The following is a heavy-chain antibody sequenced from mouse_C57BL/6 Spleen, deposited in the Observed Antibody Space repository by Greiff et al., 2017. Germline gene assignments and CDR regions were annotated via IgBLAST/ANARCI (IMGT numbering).Heavy chain of an antibody. CDR2: ISSGSSTI. V-gene: IGHV5-17*01. Sequence: EVKLMESGGGLVKPGGSLKLSCAASGFTFSDYGMHWVRQAPEKGLEWVAYISSGSSTIYYADTVKGRFTISRDNAKNTLFLQMTSRRSEDTAMYYCARPGNYVGDYAMDYWGQGTSVTVSS. CDR1: GFTFSDYG. CDR3: ARPGNYVGDYAMDY. J-gene: IGHJ4*01. D-gene: IGHD2-1*01.